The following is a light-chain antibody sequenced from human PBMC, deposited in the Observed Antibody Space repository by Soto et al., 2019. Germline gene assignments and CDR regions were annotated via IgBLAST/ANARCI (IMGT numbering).Light chain of an antibody. CDR1: QCVSSSY. Sequence: EIVMTQSPATLSVSPGERATLSCRASQCVSSSYLAWYQQKPGQAPRLLIYDTATRATGVPARFSGSGSGTDFTLTINSREPDDFAVYYCQQYGSSSSWTFGQGTKVDIK. V-gene: IGKV3-20*01. CDR3: QQYGSSSSWT. J-gene: IGKJ1*01. CDR2: DTA.